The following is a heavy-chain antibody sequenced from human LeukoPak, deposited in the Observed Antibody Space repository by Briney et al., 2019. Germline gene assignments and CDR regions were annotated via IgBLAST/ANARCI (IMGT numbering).Heavy chain of an antibody. Sequence: GESLKISCNGSGYSFTTYWIGWVRQMPGKGLEWMGIIYPGDSDTRYCPSFQGQVTISADKSISTAYLQWSSLKASDTAMYYCARQDDDYGDYVDPYYFDYWGQGTLVTVSS. J-gene: IGHJ4*02. D-gene: IGHD4-17*01. V-gene: IGHV5-51*01. CDR1: GYSFTTYW. CDR2: IYPGDSDT. CDR3: ARQDDDYGDYVDPYYFDY.